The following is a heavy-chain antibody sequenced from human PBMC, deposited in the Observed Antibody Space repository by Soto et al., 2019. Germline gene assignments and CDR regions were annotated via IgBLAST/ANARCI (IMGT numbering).Heavy chain of an antibody. CDR2: IGIGSSTK. CDR3: ARDEYYDSSGYFPAFFDY. CDR1: GFTFRNYG. J-gene: IGHJ4*02. V-gene: IGHV3-48*01. D-gene: IGHD3-22*01. Sequence: GGSLRLSCAASGFTFRNYGMNWVRQAPGKGLEWVSYIGIGSSTKYYADSVKGRFTISRDNAKNSLYLQMNSLRAEDTAVYYCARDEYYDSSGYFPAFFDYWGQGTLVTVSS.